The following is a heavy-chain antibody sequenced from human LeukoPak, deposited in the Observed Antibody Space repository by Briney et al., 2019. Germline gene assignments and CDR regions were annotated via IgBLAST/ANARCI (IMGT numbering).Heavy chain of an antibody. CDR2: INHSGST. D-gene: IGHD3-22*01. V-gene: IGHV4-34*01. CDR3: GRGPLSGSGYPFRH. CDR1: GGSFCGYY. J-gene: IGHJ1*01. Sequence: SSETLSLTCAVYGGSFCGYYWSWIRQPPGKGLEWIGEINHSGSTNYNPSLKSRVTISVDTSKNQFSLKLSSVTAADTAVYYCGRGPLSGSGYPFRHWGQGTLVTVSS.